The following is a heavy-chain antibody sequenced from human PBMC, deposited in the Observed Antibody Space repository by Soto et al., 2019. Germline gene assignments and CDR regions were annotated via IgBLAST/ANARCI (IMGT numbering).Heavy chain of an antibody. CDR3: AYSIPAHIVVVTALGAFDI. CDR2: ISGSGGST. J-gene: IGHJ3*02. V-gene: IGHV3-23*01. D-gene: IGHD2-21*02. CDR1: GFTFSSYA. Sequence: GGSLRLSCAASGFTFSSYAMSWVRQAPGKGLEWVSAISGSGGSTYYADSVKGRFTISRDNSKNTLYLQMNSLRAEDTAVYYCAYSIPAHIVVVTALGAFDIWGQGTMVTVSS.